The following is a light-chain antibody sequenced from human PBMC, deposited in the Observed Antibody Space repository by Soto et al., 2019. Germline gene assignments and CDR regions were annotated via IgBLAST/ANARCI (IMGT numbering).Light chain of an antibody. CDR1: QNINSW. CDR3: QQFNTYPA. V-gene: IGKV1-5*01. CDR2: DAS. J-gene: IGKJ1*01. Sequence: IHMTQSPSTLSASIGDRVTITCRASQNINSWLAWYQQKPGKAPKLLIYDASNLESGVPSRFSGSGSGTDFTLTISGLQPDDFATYYCQQFNTYPAFGQGTNVDI.